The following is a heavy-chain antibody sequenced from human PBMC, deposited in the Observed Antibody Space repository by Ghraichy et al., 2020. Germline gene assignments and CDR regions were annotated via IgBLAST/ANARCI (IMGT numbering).Heavy chain of an antibody. J-gene: IGHJ3*02. CDR3: VRDQWELDGVNAFDI. CDR2: IYYTGST. V-gene: IGHV4-59*01. CDR1: GGSISSYY. D-gene: IGHD1-26*01. Sequence: SETLSLTCTVSGGSISSYYWSWVRQPPGKGLQWIGYIYYTGSTDYSPSLKSRVTISVDTSKNQFSLHLSSVTAADTAVYYCVRDQWELDGVNAFDIWGQGTMVTVSS.